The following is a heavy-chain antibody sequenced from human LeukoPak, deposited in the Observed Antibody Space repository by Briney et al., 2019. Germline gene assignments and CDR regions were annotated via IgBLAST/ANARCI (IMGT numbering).Heavy chain of an antibody. CDR2: IYYSVGT. CDR3: ARHAAERQALEH. V-gene: IGHV4-59*08. J-gene: IGHJ4*02. D-gene: IGHD1-1*01. CDR1: GGSISSYY. Sequence: SETLSLTCTVSGGSISSYYWSWIRQPPRRGLEWIGYIYYSVGTNNSPSLKSRVTISGDTSKHQFSLKLNSVTAADTAVYCCARHAAERQALEHWGQGTLVTVSS.